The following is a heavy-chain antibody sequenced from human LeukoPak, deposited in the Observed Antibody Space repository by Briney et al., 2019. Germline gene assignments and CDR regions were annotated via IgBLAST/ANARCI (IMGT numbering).Heavy chain of an antibody. CDR3: ATSLITMVRGVIIRHNWFDP. J-gene: IGHJ5*02. CDR2: INPNSGGT. D-gene: IGHD3-10*01. CDR1: GYTFTGYY. Sequence: GASVKVSCKASGYTFTGYYMHWVRQAPGQGLEWMGWINPNSGGTNYAQKFQGRVTMTRDTSISTAYMELRSLRSDDTAVYYCATSLITMVRGVIIRHNWFDPWGQGTLVTVSS. V-gene: IGHV1-2*02.